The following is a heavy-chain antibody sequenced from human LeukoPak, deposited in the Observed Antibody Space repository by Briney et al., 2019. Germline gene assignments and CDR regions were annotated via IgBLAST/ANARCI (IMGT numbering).Heavy chain of an antibody. CDR3: AELGITMIGGV. CDR2: INSDGSST. D-gene: IGHD3-10*02. Sequence: QPGGSLRLSCAASGFTFSRSWMHWVRQAPGKGLVWVSRINSDGSSTSYADSVKGRFTISRDNAKNSLYLQMNSLRAEDTAVYYCAELGITMIGGVWGKGTTVTISS. CDR1: GFTFSRSW. J-gene: IGHJ6*04. V-gene: IGHV3-74*01.